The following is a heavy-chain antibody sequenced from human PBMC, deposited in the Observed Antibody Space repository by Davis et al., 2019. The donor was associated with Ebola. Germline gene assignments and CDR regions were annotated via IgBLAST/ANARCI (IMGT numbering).Heavy chain of an antibody. V-gene: IGHV3-30*02. CDR1: GFTFNIFD. CDR3: AKDRVRLWFGE. D-gene: IGHD3-10*01. Sequence: GGSLRLSCAASGFTFNIFDMHWVRQAPGRGLEWVAFVRSHGSDDHYADSVKGRFTISRDNSKNTLYLQMESLRVEDTAVYYCAKDRVRLWFGEGGQGTLVTVSS. CDR2: VRSHGSDD. J-gene: IGHJ4*02.